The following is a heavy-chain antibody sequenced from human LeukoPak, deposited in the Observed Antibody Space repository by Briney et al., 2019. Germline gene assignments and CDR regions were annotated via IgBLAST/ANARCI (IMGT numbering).Heavy chain of an antibody. Sequence: SETLSLTCTVSGGSISSYYWNWIRQSPGKGLEWIGYIYYSGTTNYNPSLKSRVTISVDTSKNQFSLRLSSVTAADTAVYYCARLRTYGGNPVDYWGQGTLVTVSS. CDR3: ARLRTYGGNPVDY. CDR2: IYYSGTT. V-gene: IGHV4-59*08. CDR1: GGSISSYY. J-gene: IGHJ4*02. D-gene: IGHD4-23*01.